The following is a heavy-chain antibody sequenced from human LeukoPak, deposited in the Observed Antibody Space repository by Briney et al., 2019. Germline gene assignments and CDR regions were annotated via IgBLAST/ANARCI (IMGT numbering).Heavy chain of an antibody. CDR3: ATSGYSYGYVDY. Sequence: TGGSLRLSCAASGSTFSSYAMSWVRQAPGKGLEWVSAISGSGGSTYYADSVKGRFTISRDNSKNTLYLQMNSLRAEDTAVYYCATSGYSYGYVDYWGQGTLVTVSS. V-gene: IGHV3-23*01. J-gene: IGHJ4*02. CDR2: ISGSGGST. D-gene: IGHD5-18*01. CDR1: GSTFSSYA.